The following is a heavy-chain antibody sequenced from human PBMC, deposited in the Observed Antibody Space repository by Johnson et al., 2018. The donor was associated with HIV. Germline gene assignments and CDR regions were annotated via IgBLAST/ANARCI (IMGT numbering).Heavy chain of an antibody. V-gene: IGHV3-33*06. J-gene: IGHJ3*02. Sequence: QVQVLESGGGVVQPGRSLRLSCAASGFTFSSYGMHWVRQAPGKGLEWVAVIWYDGSNKYYADSVKGRFTISRDNSKNTLYLQMNSLRAEDTAVYYCAKIGDTAMVTCAFDIWGQGTMVTVSS. D-gene: IGHD5-18*01. CDR2: IWYDGSNK. CDR1: GFTFSSYG. CDR3: AKIGDTAMVTCAFDI.